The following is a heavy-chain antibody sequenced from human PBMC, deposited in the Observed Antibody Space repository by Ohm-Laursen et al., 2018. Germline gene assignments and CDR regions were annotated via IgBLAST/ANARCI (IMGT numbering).Heavy chain of an antibody. Sequence: ASVKVSCKASGYTFTDYYIHWVRQAPGQGLEWMGWINPKSRGTTYTQKFQGRVTMTRDMSISTVYMELNSLGSDDTAVYYCAKDVSAYTYGSRFALDYWGQGAPVTASS. V-gene: IGHV1-2*02. J-gene: IGHJ4*02. CDR3: AKDVSAYTYGSRFALDY. CDR1: GYTFTDYY. D-gene: IGHD5-18*01. CDR2: INPKSRGT.